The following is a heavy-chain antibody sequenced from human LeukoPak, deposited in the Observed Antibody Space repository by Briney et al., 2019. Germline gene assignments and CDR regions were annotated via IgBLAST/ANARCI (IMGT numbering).Heavy chain of an antibody. J-gene: IGHJ6*02. D-gene: IGHD3-9*01. CDR1: GFTFSSYW. CDR3: ARDSGSIYYYYGMDV. V-gene: IGHV3-7*01. CDR2: IKQDGSEK. Sequence: GGSLRLSCAASGFTFSSYWMSWVRQAPGKGLEWVANIKQDGSEKYYVDSVKGRFTISRDNAKNSLYLQMNSLRAEDTAVYYCARDSGSIYYYYGMDVWGQGTTVTVSS.